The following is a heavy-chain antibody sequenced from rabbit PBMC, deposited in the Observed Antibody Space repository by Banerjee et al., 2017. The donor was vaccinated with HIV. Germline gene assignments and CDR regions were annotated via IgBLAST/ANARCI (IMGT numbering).Heavy chain of an antibody. CDR2: IYAGSSGST. Sequence: QEQLKETGGGLVQPGGSLTLTCTASGFSFSNRYHMCWVRQAPGKGLEWIACIYAGSSGSTYYASWAKGRFTITRSTSLNTVTLQLNSLTAADTATYFCAKDGGSDYDWAMDLWGQGTLVTVS. J-gene: IGHJ3*01. V-gene: IGHV1S45*01. CDR3: AKDGGSDYDWAMDL. D-gene: IGHD8-1*01. CDR1: GFSFSNRYH.